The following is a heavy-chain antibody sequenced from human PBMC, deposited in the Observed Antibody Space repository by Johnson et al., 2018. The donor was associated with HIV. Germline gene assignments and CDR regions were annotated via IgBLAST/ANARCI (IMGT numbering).Heavy chain of an antibody. D-gene: IGHD4-23*01. V-gene: IGHV3-30*04. CDR3: ARVTLVLDI. J-gene: IGHJ3*02. CDR1: GFTFSSYA. Sequence: QMLLVESGGGVVQPGRSLRLSCAASGFTFSSYAMHWVRPAPGKGLEWVAVISYAGSNKYYADSVKGRFTISRDNSKNTLYLQMNSLRAEDPAVYYCARVTLVLDIWGQGTMVTVSS. CDR2: ISYAGSNK.